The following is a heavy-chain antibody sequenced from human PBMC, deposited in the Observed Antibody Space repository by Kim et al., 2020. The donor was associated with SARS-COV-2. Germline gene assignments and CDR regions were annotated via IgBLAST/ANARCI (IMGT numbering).Heavy chain of an antibody. Sequence: SYNYNPSLTSRVTISVDTSKNQFSLRLSAVTAADTAVYYCARGIELCFDYWGQGTLVTVSS. CDR3: ARGIELCFDY. J-gene: IGHJ4*02. CDR2: SY. D-gene: IGHD5-18*01. V-gene: IGHV4-59*09.